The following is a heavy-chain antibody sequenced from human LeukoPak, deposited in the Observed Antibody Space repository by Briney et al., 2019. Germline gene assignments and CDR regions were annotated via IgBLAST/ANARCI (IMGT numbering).Heavy chain of an antibody. CDR3: AIDPNWGTHS. D-gene: IGHD7-27*01. Sequence: QPGGSLRLSCVASGFTFSTYTMYWVRHPPGKRLEWVSIIGNNGGGIHYADSVRGRFTISRDNSKNALYLQMNSLRVEDTAVYYCAIDPNWGTHSWGQGVLVTVSS. CDR2: IGNNGGGI. CDR1: GFTFSTYT. J-gene: IGHJ4*02. V-gene: IGHV3-23*01.